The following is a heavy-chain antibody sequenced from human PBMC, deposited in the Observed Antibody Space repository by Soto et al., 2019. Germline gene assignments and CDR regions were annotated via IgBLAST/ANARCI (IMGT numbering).Heavy chain of an antibody. Sequence: QVQLVQSGAEVQKPGASVKVSCKASGYTFTGYYMHWVRQAPGQGLEWMGWINPNSGGTNYAQKFQGWVTMTRDTSISAAYMELRRLRSDDTAVYYCARGSRSVSDPHHYGMGVWGPGTTVPGSS. J-gene: IGHJ6*02. CDR3: ARGSRSVSDPHHYGMGV. V-gene: IGHV1-2*04. CDR2: INPNSGGT. CDR1: GYTFTGYY.